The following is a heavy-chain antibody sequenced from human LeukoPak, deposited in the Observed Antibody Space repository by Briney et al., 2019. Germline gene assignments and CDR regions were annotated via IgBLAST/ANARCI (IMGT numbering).Heavy chain of an antibody. CDR1: GFSLSTSGVG. Sequence: SGPTLVNPTQTLTLTCTFSGFSLSTSGVGVGWIRQPPGKALEWLTLIYWDNDKRYSPSLKSRLTITKDTSKNQVVLTMTNMDPVDTATYYCAHTLVEMATITRSFDYWGQGTLVTDSS. CDR3: AHTLVEMATITRSFDY. CDR2: IYWDNDK. V-gene: IGHV2-5*02. D-gene: IGHD5-24*01. J-gene: IGHJ4*02.